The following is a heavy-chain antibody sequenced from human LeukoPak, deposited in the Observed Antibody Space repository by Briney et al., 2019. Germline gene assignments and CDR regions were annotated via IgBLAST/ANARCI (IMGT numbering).Heavy chain of an antibody. CDR3: ATGGRCGY. J-gene: IGHJ4*02. CDR2: IKQDGSER. CDR1: GFTSCVYW. V-gene: IGHV3-7*03. Sequence: VGALRVSRVASGFTSCVYWVTWVRQAPGKGVECVANIKQDGSERNNVDTVKGRFTISRDNAKNSLYLQMNTLRDEDTAVYYYATGGRCGYWGQGSLVTVSS. D-gene: IGHD2-15*01.